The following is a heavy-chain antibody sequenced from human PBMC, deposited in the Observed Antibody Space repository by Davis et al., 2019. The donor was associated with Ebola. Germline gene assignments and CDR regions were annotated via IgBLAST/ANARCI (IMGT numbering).Heavy chain of an antibody. J-gene: IGHJ4*02. CDR2: IRYDGSNK. D-gene: IGHD3-22*01. CDR3: AKSLDYDSSGGLDY. V-gene: IGHV3-30*02. CDR1: GFTFSSYG. Sequence: GESLKISCAASGFTFSSYGMHWVRQAPGKGLEWVAFIRYDGSNKYYADSVKGRLTISRDNSKNTLYLQMNSLRAEDTAVYYCAKSLDYDSSGGLDYWGQGTLVTVSS.